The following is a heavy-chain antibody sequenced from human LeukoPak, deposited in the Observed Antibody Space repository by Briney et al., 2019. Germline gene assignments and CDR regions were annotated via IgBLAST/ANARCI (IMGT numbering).Heavy chain of an antibody. D-gene: IGHD3-22*01. J-gene: IGHJ4*02. V-gene: IGHV1-2*02. CDR1: GYTFTGYY. CDR2: INPNSGGT. CDR3: ARLGYYDSSGYSPLDY. Sequence: ASVKVSCKASGYTFTGYYMHWVRQAPGQGLEWMGWINPNSGGTNYARKFQGRVTMTRDTSISTAYMELSRLRSDDTAVYYCARLGYYDSSGYSPLDYWGQGTLVTVSS.